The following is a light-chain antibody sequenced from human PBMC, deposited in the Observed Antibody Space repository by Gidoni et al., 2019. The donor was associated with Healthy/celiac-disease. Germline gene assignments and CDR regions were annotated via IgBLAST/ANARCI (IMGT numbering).Light chain of an antibody. J-gene: IGKJ3*01. CDR2: AAS. CDR3: QQLNSYPRT. CDR1: QGISSY. V-gene: IGKV1-9*01. Sequence: DIQLTQSPSFLSASVGDRVTITCWASQGISSYLAWYQHKPGKAPKLLIYAASTLQSGVPSRFSGSGPGTEFTLTISSLQPEDFATYYCQQLNSYPRTFGPGTKVDIK.